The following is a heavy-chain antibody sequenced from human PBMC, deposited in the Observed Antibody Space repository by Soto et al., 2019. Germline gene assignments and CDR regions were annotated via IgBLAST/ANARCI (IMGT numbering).Heavy chain of an antibody. D-gene: IGHD3-10*01. CDR1: GFTFNNYA. V-gene: IGHV3-23*01. J-gene: IGHJ4*02. CDR2: ISGGGDTT. CDR3: AKGRGGSGSLTPRVDF. Sequence: EVQLLESGGGLVQPGGSLRLSCAASGFTFNNYAMTWVRQSPGKGLEWVSAISGGGDTTSYADSVKGRFTVSRDGSKNTLYLQLSSLRAEDTALYYCAKGRGGSGSLTPRVDFCGQGTLGTVS.